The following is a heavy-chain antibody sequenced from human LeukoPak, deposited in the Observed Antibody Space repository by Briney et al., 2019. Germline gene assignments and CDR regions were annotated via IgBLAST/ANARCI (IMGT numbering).Heavy chain of an antibody. CDR2: IYYSGST. D-gene: IGHD3-10*01. CDR3: ARDAAMARGIFDY. Sequence: PSETLSLTCTVSGGSISSYYWSWIRQPPGKGLEWIGYIYYSGSTNYNPSLKSRVTISVDTSKNQFSLELSSVTAADTAVYYCARDAAMARGIFDYWGQGTLVTVSS. V-gene: IGHV4-59*01. CDR1: GGSISSYY. J-gene: IGHJ4*02.